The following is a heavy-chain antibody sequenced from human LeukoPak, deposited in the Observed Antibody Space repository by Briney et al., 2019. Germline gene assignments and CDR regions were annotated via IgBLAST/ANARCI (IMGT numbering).Heavy chain of an antibody. J-gene: IGHJ3*02. CDR3: ARVGRGSYGAFDI. Sequence: GGSLRLSCAASGFTFSDYYMSWIRQAPGKGLEWVSYISSSSSYTNYADSVKGRFTISRDNAKNSPYLQMNSLRAEDTAVYYCARVGRGSYGAFDIWGQGTMVTVSS. CDR1: GFTFSDYY. D-gene: IGHD4-17*01. V-gene: IGHV3-11*06. CDR2: ISSSSSYT.